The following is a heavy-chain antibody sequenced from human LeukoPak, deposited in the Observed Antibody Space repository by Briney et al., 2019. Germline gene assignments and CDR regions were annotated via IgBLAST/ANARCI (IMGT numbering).Heavy chain of an antibody. CDR2: IHTSGST. CDR3: ARSPTVTTYYYYYYYMDV. Sequence: PSETLSLTCTVSGGSISSYYWSWIRQPAGKGLEWIGRIHTSGSTNYNPSLKSRVTISVDTSKNQFSLKLSSVTAADTAVYYCARSPTVTTYYYYYYYMDVWGKGTTVTVSS. D-gene: IGHD4-11*01. J-gene: IGHJ6*03. V-gene: IGHV4-4*07. CDR1: GGSISSYY.